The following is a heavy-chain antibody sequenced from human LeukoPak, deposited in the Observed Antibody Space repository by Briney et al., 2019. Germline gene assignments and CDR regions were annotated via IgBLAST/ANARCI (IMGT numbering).Heavy chain of an antibody. Sequence: PSETLSLTCTVSGVSISSYYWSWIRQPPGKGLEWIGYIYHSGSTNYNPSLKSRVTISVDTSKNQFSLKLSPVTAADTAVYYCARETSQKGAHYMDVWGKGTTVTISS. V-gene: IGHV4-59*01. J-gene: IGHJ6*03. CDR3: ARETSQKGAHYMDV. CDR2: IYHSGST. CDR1: GVSISSYY. D-gene: IGHD3-16*01.